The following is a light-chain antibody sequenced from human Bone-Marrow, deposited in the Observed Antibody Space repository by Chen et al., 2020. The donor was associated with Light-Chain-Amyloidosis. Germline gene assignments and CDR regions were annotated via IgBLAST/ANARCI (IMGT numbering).Light chain of an antibody. CDR1: DLPTKY. V-gene: IGLV3-25*03. CDR2: RDT. J-gene: IGLJ2*01. Sequence: SYELTQPPSVSVSTGQTARITCSGDDLPTKYAYWYQQNPGQAPVLVIHRDTERPSGISGRFSGSSSGTTATLTISGVQAEDEDDYHCQSADSSGTYEVIFGGGTKLTVL. CDR3: QSADSSGTYEVI.